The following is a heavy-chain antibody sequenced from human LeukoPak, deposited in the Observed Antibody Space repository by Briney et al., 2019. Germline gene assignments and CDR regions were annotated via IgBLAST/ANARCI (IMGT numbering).Heavy chain of an antibody. CDR1: GYRFTSYW. CDR2: IYPGDSDT. Sequence: GESLKISCKGSGYRFTSYWIGWVRQMPGKGLEWMGIIYPGDSDTRYSPSFQGQVTISADKSISTAYLQWSSLKASDTAMYYCARRNVDTAMVDAFDIWGQGTMVTVSS. D-gene: IGHD5-18*01. CDR3: ARRNVDTAMVDAFDI. V-gene: IGHV5-51*01. J-gene: IGHJ3*02.